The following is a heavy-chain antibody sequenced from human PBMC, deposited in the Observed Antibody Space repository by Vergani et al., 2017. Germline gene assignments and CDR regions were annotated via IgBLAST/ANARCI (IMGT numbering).Heavy chain of an antibody. V-gene: IGHV1-18*01. CDR1: GYTFTAYG. J-gene: IGHJ4*02. D-gene: IGHD2/OR15-2a*01. Sequence: QVQLVQSGAEMKKPGASVKVSCKASGYTFTAYGISWVRQAPGQGLEWLGWITAYNGDPKYTRRLQDRITLTTDPSTATVYLELRSLRSDDTAVYYCAREFAGECNSDRCYTGGLWGQGTLVTVSS. CDR3: AREFAGECNSDRCYTGGL. CDR2: ITAYNGDP.